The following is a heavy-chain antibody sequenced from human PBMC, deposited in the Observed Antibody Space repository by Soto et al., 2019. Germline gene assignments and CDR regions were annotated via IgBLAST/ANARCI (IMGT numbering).Heavy chain of an antibody. V-gene: IGHV3-21*01. CDR2: ISSSSSYI. J-gene: IGHJ6*02. D-gene: IGHD3-3*01. Sequence: GGSLRLSCAASGFTFSSYSMNWVRQAPGKGLEWVSSISSSSSYIYYADSVKGRFTISRDNAKNSLYLQMNSLRAEDTAVYYCARGRVWSGYPSLLPYYGMDVWGQGTTVTVSS. CDR1: GFTFSSYS. CDR3: ARGRVWSGYPSLLPYYGMDV.